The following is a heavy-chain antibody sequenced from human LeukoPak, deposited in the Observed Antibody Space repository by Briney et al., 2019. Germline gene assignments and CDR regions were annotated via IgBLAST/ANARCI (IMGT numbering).Heavy chain of an antibody. Sequence: ASVKVSCKASGYTFTSYGISWVRQAPGQGLEWMGLISAYNGNTNCAQKLQGRVTMTTDTSTSTAYMELRSLRSDDTAVYYCARDPSSIVGATDNWFDPWGQRTLVTVSS. V-gene: IGHV1-18*01. CDR3: ARDPSSIVGATDNWFDP. D-gene: IGHD1-26*01. CDR1: GYTFTSYG. CDR2: ISAYNGNT. J-gene: IGHJ5*02.